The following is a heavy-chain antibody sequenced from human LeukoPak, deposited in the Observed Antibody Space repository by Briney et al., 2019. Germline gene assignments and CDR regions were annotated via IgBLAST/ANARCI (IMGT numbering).Heavy chain of an antibody. J-gene: IGHJ3*02. CDR2: ISRSSSYI. D-gene: IGHD1-26*01. Sequence: KPGGSLRLSXAASVFTFSRYSMNWVRQAPGKGLECVSSISRSSSYIHSADSVRGRFTISRENAKNSLFLKMNSLTAEDTAVYYCARDEWGDAFDIWGQGTMVTVFS. CDR1: VFTFSRYS. V-gene: IGHV3-21*01. CDR3: ARDEWGDAFDI.